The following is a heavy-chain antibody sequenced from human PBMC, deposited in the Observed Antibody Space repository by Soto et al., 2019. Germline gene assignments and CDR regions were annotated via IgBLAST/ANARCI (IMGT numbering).Heavy chain of an antibody. CDR3: AKVRYSSPMGYYYGMDV. J-gene: IGHJ6*02. CDR1: RVAFNKFI. CDR2: IIPVFGTA. V-gene: IGHV1-69*13. Sequence: SVKASCNASRVAFNKFIVTWVRQAPGLGLEWVGGIIPVFGTANYAQKFQGRVTITADESTSTSYMEVNNLRSEDTAVYYCAKVRYSSPMGYYYGMDVWGQGTTVTVSS. D-gene: IGHD2-2*01.